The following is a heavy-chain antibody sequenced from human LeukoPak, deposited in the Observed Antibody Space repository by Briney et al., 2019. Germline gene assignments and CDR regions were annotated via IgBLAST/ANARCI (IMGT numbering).Heavy chain of an antibody. D-gene: IGHD5-18*01. J-gene: IGHJ4*02. CDR2: IRSKANSYAT. V-gene: IGHV3-73*01. Sequence: GGSLRLSCAASGFTFSGSAIHWVRQASGIGLEWIGRIRSKANSYATTYVASVKGRFTFSRDDSKNTAYLQMNSPKTEDTAVYYCTTDKDTAMGSDTDYWGQGTLVTVSS. CDR3: TTDKDTAMGSDTDY. CDR1: GFTFSGSA.